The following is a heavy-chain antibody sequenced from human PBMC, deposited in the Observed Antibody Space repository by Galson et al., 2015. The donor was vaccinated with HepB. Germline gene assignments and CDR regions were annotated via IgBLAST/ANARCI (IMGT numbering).Heavy chain of an antibody. CDR1: GFSFSSYT. CDR2: ISSSSSYI. D-gene: IGHD3-22*01. CDR3: ARDPQGGSGGYYPYYFDY. Sequence: SLRLSCAASGFSFSSYTMNWVRQAPGKGLEWVSSISSSSSYIYYADSLKRRFTISRDNAKNSLYLQMSSLRAEDTAVYYCARDPQGGSGGYYPYYFDYWGQGTLVTVSS. V-gene: IGHV3-21*01. J-gene: IGHJ4*02.